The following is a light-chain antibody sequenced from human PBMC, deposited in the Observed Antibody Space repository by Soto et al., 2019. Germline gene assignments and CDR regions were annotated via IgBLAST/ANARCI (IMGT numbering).Light chain of an antibody. J-gene: IGKJ1*01. CDR2: GAS. CDR1: QSVSGSY. CDR3: LQYHNLWA. Sequence: EIVLTQSPGTLSLSPGERATLSCRASQSVSGSYLAWYQPKPGQAPRLLIYGASSRATGIPDRFSGSGSGTDFTLTISSLQPEDFTVYSCLQYHNLWAFGQGTKVDIK. V-gene: IGKV3-20*01.